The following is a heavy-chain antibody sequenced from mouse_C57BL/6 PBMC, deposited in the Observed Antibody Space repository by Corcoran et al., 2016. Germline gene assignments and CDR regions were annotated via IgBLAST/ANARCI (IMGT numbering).Heavy chain of an antibody. J-gene: IGHJ2*01. Sequence: EVQLQQSGPELVKPGDSVKISCKASGYSFTGYFMNWVMQSHGKSLEWIGRINPYNGDTFYNQKFKGKATLTVDKSSSTAHMELRSLTSEDSAVYYCAREEKIWSPVVAHFDYWGQGTTLTVSS. CDR1: GYSFTGYF. CDR3: AREEKIWSPVVAHFDY. D-gene: IGHD1-1*01. CDR2: INPYNGDT. V-gene: IGHV1-20*01.